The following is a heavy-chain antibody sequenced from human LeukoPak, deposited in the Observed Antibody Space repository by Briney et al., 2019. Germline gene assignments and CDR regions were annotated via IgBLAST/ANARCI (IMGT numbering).Heavy chain of an antibody. Sequence: GASVKVSCKASGYTFTSYGISWVRQAPGQGLEWMGWINPNSGGTNYAQKFQGWVTMTRDTSISTAYMELSRLRSDDTAVYYCAREGGYSSGFDYWGQGTLVTVSS. J-gene: IGHJ4*02. D-gene: IGHD6-19*01. CDR3: AREGGYSSGFDY. V-gene: IGHV1-2*04. CDR2: INPNSGGT. CDR1: GYTFTSYG.